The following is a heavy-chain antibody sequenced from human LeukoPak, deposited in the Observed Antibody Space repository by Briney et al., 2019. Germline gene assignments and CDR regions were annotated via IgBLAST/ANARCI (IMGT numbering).Heavy chain of an antibody. V-gene: IGHV3-30-3*01. Sequence: PGRSLRLSCAASGFTFSSYAMHWVRQAPGKGLQWVAVISYDGSNKYYADSVKGRFTISRDNSKNTLYLQMNSLRAEDTAVYYCARVIPRITMVRGPFDYWGQGTLVTVSS. CDR1: GFTFSSYA. J-gene: IGHJ4*02. CDR3: ARVIPRITMVRGPFDY. CDR2: ISYDGSNK. D-gene: IGHD3-10*01.